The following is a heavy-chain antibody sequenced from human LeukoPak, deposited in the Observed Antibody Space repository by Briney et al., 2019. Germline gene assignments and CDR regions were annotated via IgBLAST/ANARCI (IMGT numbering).Heavy chain of an antibody. Sequence: SETLSLTCLVSGGSISSGYYSWSWIRHPPGKGLEWLRYIYDSGSTYDNPPLKSRVSISVDRSKNQFSLKLSSVAAAETAVYYCARVGQTTVTRHFDSWGQGNLVTVSS. V-gene: IGHV4-30-2*01. CDR3: ARVGQTTVTRHFDS. CDR1: GGSISSGYYS. CDR2: IYDSGST. J-gene: IGHJ4*02. D-gene: IGHD4-17*01.